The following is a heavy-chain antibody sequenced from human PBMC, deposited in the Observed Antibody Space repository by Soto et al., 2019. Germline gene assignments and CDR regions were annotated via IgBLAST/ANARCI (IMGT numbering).Heavy chain of an antibody. CDR2: INPNSGGT. Sequence: ASVKVSCKASGYTFTGYYMHWVRQAPGQGLEWMGWINPNSGGTNYAQKFQGWVTMTRDTSISTAYMELSRLRSDDTAVYYCARGPRLGYCSGGSCSSRGGSFDYWGQGTLVTVSS. CDR1: GYTFTGYY. D-gene: IGHD2-15*01. V-gene: IGHV1-2*04. CDR3: ARGPRLGYCSGGSCSSRGGSFDY. J-gene: IGHJ4*02.